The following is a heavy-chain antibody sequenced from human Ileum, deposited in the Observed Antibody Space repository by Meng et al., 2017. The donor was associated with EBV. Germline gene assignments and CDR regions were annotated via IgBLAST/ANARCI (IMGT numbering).Heavy chain of an antibody. CDR3: ARYGRCNGNSFYCFDP. V-gene: IGHV4-34*01. D-gene: IGHD4-23*01. Sequence: QVRLQQWGTGLLKPSETLSLTCAVYGGSFNDYYWTWLRQPPGKGLEWIGEIDQSGYTKFNPSLSSRATISRDTSNNQFSLRLNSVTAADTALYYCARYGRCNGNSFYCFDPWGQGTLVTVFS. CDR1: GGSFNDYY. CDR2: IDQSGYT. J-gene: IGHJ5*02.